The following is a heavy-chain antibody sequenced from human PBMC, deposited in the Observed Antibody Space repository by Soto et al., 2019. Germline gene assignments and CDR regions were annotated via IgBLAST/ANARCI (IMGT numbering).Heavy chain of an antibody. J-gene: IGHJ6*02. D-gene: IGHD4-17*01. V-gene: IGHV1-69*13. CDR1: GGTFSSYA. CDR3: ARVTITTVVNPARYYYYGMDV. CDR2: IIPIFGTA. Sequence: SVKVSCKASGGTFSSYAISWVRQAPGQGLEWMGGIIPIFGTANYAQKFQGRVTITADESTSTAYMELSSLRSGDTAVYYCARVTITTVVNPARYYYYGMDVWSQGTTVTVSS.